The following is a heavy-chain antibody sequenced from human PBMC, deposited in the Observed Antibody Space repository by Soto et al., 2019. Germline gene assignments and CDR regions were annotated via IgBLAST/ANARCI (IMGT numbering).Heavy chain of an antibody. CDR3: ARDQLEGNWFDP. V-gene: IGHV4-39*07. CDR1: GGSISSSYYY. D-gene: IGHD1-1*01. J-gene: IGHJ5*02. CDR2: IYYSGST. Sequence: PSETLSLTCAVYGGSISSSYYYWGWIRQPPGKGLEWIGYIYYSGSTYYNPSLKSRVTISVDTSKNQFSLKLTSVTAADTAVYYCARDQLEGNWFDPWGQGTLVTVSS.